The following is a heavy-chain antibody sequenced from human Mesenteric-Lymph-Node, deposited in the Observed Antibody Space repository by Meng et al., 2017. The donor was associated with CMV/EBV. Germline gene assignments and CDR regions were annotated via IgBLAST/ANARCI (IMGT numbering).Heavy chain of an antibody. CDR2: IYYSGST. Sequence: GSLRLSCAVYGGSFSGYYWSWIRQPPGKGLEWIGYIYYSGSTNYNPPLKSRVIISVDTSKNQFSLKLSSVTAADTATYYCARMGDFSNNIYYFYSLDVWGQGTTVTVSS. CDR3: ARMGDFSNNIYYFYSLDV. V-gene: IGHV4-59*01. D-gene: IGHD4-11*01. J-gene: IGHJ6*02. CDR1: GGSFSGYY.